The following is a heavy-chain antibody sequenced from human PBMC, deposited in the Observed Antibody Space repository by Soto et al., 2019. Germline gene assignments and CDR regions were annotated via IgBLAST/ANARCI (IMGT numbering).Heavy chain of an antibody. Sequence: GGSLRLSCTFSGFTSDDYALTWVRQAPGKGLEWVAFATSQAFGGTTDYAASVKGRFTISRDGSTTVAYLQMNSLQTEDTAIYYCTRDGDFYGMDVWGQGTTVTVSS. CDR3: TRDGDFYGMDV. V-gene: IGHV3-49*04. D-gene: IGHD3-3*01. CDR1: GFTSDDYA. J-gene: IGHJ6*02. CDR2: ATSQAFGGTT.